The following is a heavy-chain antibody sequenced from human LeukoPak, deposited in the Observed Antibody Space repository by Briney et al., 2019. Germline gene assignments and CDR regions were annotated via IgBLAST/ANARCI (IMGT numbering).Heavy chain of an antibody. V-gene: IGHV4-59*08. CDR3: ARGVDY. CDR2: IYYSGST. Sequence: SETLSLTCTVSGGSISSYYWSWIRQPPGKGLEWIGYIYYSGSTYYNPSLKSRVTISVHTSKNQFSLKLSSVTAADTAVYYCARGVDYWGQGTLVTVSS. J-gene: IGHJ4*02. CDR1: GGSISSYY.